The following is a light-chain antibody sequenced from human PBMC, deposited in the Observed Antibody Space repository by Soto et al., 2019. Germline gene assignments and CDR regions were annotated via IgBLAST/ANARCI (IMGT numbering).Light chain of an antibody. J-gene: IGKJ4*01. CDR3: QQYNSYPLT. CDR1: QSISIW. V-gene: IGKV1-5*03. Sequence: DIQMTQSPSTLSASVGDRVTITCRASQSISIWLAWYQQKPGKTPKLLIYKASSLESGVPSRFSGSASGTEFTLTINSLQPDDFATYYCQQYNSYPLTFGGGTKVEI. CDR2: KAS.